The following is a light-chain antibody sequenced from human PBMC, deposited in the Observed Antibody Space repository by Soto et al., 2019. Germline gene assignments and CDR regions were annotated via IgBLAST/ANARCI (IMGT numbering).Light chain of an antibody. J-gene: IGKJ1*01. CDR1: ESVHKW. Sequence: DIQMTQSPPALSASVGDRVTITCRASESVHKWLAWYQQKAGKAPKVLIYDASTLETGVPSRFSGSGSGTEFALTISSLRPNDSATYFCQQYHGSSLTFAQGTKVEI. CDR2: DAS. V-gene: IGKV1-5*01. CDR3: QQYHGSSLT.